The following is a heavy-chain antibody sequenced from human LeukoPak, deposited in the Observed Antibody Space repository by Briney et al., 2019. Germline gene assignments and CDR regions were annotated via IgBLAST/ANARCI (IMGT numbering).Heavy chain of an antibody. V-gene: IGHV3-23*01. D-gene: IGHD2-2*01. CDR2: ISGSGDST. CDR3: TRTRGCSSTSCYADY. J-gene: IGHJ4*02. Sequence: GGSLRLSCAASGFTFSNYALTWVRQAPVKGLEWVSGISGSGDSTYYADSVKGRFTISRDNSKNTLYLQMNSLRAEDTALYYCTRTRGCSSTSCYADYWGQGTLVTVSS. CDR1: GFTFSNYA.